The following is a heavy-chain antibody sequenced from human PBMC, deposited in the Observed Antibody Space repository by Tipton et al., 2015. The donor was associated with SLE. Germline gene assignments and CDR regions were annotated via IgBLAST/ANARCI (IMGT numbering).Heavy chain of an antibody. CDR2: ISYSGSS. J-gene: IGHJ4*02. CDR1: GGSISSSFNY. Sequence: TLSLTCTVSGGSISSSFNYWGWIRQPPGKGLEWIGSISYSGSSYYNPSLKGRGTMSLDTSKNQFSLKLSSVTATDTAVYYCAREGVGSAFFDFWGQGTLVTVSS. V-gene: IGHV4-39*02. D-gene: IGHD1-26*01. CDR3: AREGVGSAFFDF.